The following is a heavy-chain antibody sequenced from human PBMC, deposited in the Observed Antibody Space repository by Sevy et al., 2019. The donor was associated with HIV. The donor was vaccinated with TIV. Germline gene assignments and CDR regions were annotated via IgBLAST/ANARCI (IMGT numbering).Heavy chain of an antibody. CDR2: MRQDGSEK. CDR3: AIGIYGSGSRLGLGY. J-gene: IGHJ4*02. V-gene: IGHV3-7*01. Sequence: GGSLRLSCAASGFTFSSYWMTWVRLAPGKGLEWVANMRQDGSEKHYVDSVKGRFTISRDNAKNSLYLQMNSLRAEDTAVYYCAIGIYGSGSRLGLGYWGQGTLVTVSS. CDR1: GFTFSSYW. D-gene: IGHD3-10*01.